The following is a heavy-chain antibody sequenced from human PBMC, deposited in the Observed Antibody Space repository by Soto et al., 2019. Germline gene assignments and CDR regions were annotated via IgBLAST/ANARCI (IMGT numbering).Heavy chain of an antibody. CDR3: ARHKVYDDYGDYGLDY. V-gene: IGHV4-39*01. Sequence: QLQLQESGPGLVKPSETLSLTCTVSGGSISSSSYYWGWIRQPPGKGLEWIGSIYYSGSTYYNPSLTSRVTISVATSKHQFSLKLRSVTAEDTAVYYCARHKVYDDYGDYGLDYWGQGTLVTVSS. D-gene: IGHD4-17*01. J-gene: IGHJ4*02. CDR1: GGSISSSSYY. CDR2: IYYSGST.